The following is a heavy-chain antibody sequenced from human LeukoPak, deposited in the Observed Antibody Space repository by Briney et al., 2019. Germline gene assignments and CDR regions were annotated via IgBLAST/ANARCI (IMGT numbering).Heavy chain of an antibody. CDR1: GYTFTGYY. V-gene: IGHV1-2*02. CDR3: AGGDYDY. J-gene: IGHJ4*02. D-gene: IGHD4-17*01. Sequence: ASVKVSCKTSGYTFTGYYMHWVRQAPGQGLEWMGWINPNSGGTNYAEKFQGRVTMTRDTSISTAYMELTKLRSDDTAIYYCAGGDYDYWGQGTLVTVSS. CDR2: INPNSGGT.